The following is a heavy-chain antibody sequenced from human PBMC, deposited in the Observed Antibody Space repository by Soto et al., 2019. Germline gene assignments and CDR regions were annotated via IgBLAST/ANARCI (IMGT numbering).Heavy chain of an antibody. D-gene: IGHD6-19*01. CDR3: ARDRWYSSGWPRTYYYYGMDV. Sequence: ASVKVSCKASGYTFTSYYMHWVRQAPGQGLEWMGIINPSGGSTSYAQKCQGRVTMTRDTSTSTGYMEVSSLRSEDTAVYYCARDRWYSSGWPRTYYYYGMDVWGQGTTVTVSS. CDR1: GYTFTSYY. J-gene: IGHJ6*02. CDR2: INPSGGST. V-gene: IGHV1-46*01.